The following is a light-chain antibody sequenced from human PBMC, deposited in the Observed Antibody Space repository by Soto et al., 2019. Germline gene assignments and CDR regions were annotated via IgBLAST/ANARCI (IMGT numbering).Light chain of an antibody. CDR3: QQSYRSQLA. V-gene: IGKV1-39*01. J-gene: IGKJ1*01. Sequence: DIQMTQSPSSLSASVGDRVTITCRASQSISSYLNWYQQKPGKAPKLLIYAASSLQRGVPSRFSGSGSGTDFTLTMNSLQPEDFATYYCQQSYRSQLAFDQETKVEIK. CDR2: AAS. CDR1: QSISSY.